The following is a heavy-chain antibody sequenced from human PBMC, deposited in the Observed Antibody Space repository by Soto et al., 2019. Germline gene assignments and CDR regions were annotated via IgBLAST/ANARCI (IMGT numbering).Heavy chain of an antibody. Sequence: FLTLAIAASGSPVGDDSTQWVRQAPGKGLEWVSAISWNSGSIDYADSVKGRFTISRDNAKNSLYLQMNSLRAEDTALYYCAKSNTNCGWYVTTDYWGQGTRVTVSS. D-gene: IGHD6-19*01. CDR2: ISWNSGSI. V-gene: IGHV3-9*01. J-gene: IGHJ4*02. CDR1: GSPVGDDS. CDR3: AKSNTNCGWYVTTDY.